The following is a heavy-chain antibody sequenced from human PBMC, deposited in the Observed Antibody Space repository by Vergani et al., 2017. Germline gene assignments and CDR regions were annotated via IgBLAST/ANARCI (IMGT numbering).Heavy chain of an antibody. CDR2: IFHDGST. D-gene: IGHD5/OR15-5a*01. Sequence: QMQLQESGPGLVKPSQTLSLTCTVSVDSINSPNYYWTWIRQPPGKGREGIGYIFHDGSTYYDPSLKIRVIMSIDTSKNQFPLNMIFVTAADTALYYCARCPVPGWCDPWGRGTLVTVSS. V-gene: IGHV4-30-4*01. J-gene: IGHJ5*02. CDR1: VDSINSPNYY. CDR3: ARCPVPGWCDP.